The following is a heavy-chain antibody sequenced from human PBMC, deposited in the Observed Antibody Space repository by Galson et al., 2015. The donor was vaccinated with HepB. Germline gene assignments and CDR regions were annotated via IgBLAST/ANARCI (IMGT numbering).Heavy chain of an antibody. Sequence: SLRLSCAASGFTFSTHGMHWVRQAPGKGLEWVAFIRTDASNKYYADSVKGRFTISRDNSRNTLYLQMDSLRPEDMAVYYCARDHGYSGSGSFPQWGQGTLVTVSS. CDR3: ARDHGYSGSGSFPQ. CDR2: IRTDASNK. D-gene: IGHD3-10*01. CDR1: GFTFSTHG. J-gene: IGHJ4*02. V-gene: IGHV3-30*02.